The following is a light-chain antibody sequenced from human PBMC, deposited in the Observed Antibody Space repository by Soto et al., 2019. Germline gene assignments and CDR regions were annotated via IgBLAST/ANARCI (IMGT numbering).Light chain of an antibody. Sequence: ELVLTQSPGTLSLSPCKRATLFFSASQSDCNSYLAWYQQKPGQAPRVLIYGASSRATGIPDRFSGSGSGTDFTLTISRLEPEDFAVYYCQQYGSSPRTFGQGTKVDIK. CDR1: QSDCNSY. CDR2: GAS. CDR3: QQYGSSPRT. J-gene: IGKJ1*01. V-gene: IGKV3-20*01.